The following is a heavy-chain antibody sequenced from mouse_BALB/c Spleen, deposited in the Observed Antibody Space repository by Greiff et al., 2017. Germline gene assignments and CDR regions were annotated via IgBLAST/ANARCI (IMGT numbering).Heavy chain of an antibody. Sequence: EVKLQQFGAELVKPGASVKISCKASGYTFTDYNMDWVKQSHGKSLEWIGDINPNYDSTSYNQKFKGKATLTVDKSSSTAFMHLNSLTSEDSAVYYCARRALRLLWYFDVWGAGTTVTVSS. J-gene: IGHJ1*01. V-gene: IGHV1S135*01. CDR3: ARRALRLLWYFDV. D-gene: IGHD1-2*01. CDR1: GYTFTDYN. CDR2: INPNYDST.